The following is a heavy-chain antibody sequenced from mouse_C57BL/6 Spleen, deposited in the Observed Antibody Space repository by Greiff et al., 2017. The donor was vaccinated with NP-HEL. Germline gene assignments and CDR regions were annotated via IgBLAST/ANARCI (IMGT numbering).Heavy chain of an antibody. D-gene: IGHD1-1*01. CDR1: GYTFTDYE. Sequence: VQLQQSGAELVRPGASVTLSCKASGYTFTDYEMHWVKQTPVHGLEWIGAIDPETGGTAYNQKFKGKAILTADKSSSTAYMELRSLTSEDSAVYYRLTTVVATDYWGQGTTLTVAS. CDR2: IDPETGGT. V-gene: IGHV1-15*01. CDR3: LTTVVATDY. J-gene: IGHJ2*01.